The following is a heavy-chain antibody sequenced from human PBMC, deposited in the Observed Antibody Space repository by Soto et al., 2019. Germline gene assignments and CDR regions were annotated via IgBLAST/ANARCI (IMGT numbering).Heavy chain of an antibody. CDR2: IYYSGST. CDR1: GGSISSGDYY. Sequence: PSETLSLTCTVSGGSISSGDYYWSWIRQPPGKGLEWIGYIYYSGSTYYNPSLKSRVTISVDTSKNQFSLKLSSVTAADTAAYYCARDLGIAVAGNWFDPWGQGTLVTVSS. CDR3: ARDLGIAVAGNWFDP. D-gene: IGHD6-19*01. J-gene: IGHJ5*02. V-gene: IGHV4-30-4*01.